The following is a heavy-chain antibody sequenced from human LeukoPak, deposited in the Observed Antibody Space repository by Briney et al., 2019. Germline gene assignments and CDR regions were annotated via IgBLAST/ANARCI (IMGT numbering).Heavy chain of an antibody. J-gene: IGHJ4*02. Sequence: PGGSLRLSCAASGFTFSSYGMHWVRQAPGKGLEWVAVISYDGSNKYYADSVKGRFTISRDNSKNTPYLQMNSLRAEDTAVYYCAKGYCSSTSCYTDDYWGQGTLVTVSS. D-gene: IGHD2-2*02. V-gene: IGHV3-30*18. CDR1: GFTFSSYG. CDR3: AKGYCSSTSCYTDDY. CDR2: ISYDGSNK.